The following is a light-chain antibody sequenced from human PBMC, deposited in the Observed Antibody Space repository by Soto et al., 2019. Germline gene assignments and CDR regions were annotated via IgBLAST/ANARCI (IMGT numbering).Light chain of an antibody. CDR3: QQSYSTLT. J-gene: IGKJ3*01. CDR2: AAS. Sequence: DIQMTQSPSSLSASVGDRVTITCRASQSIASYVNWYQQKPGKAPKLLIYAASSLQSGVPSRFSGSGSGTDFTLTISSLQPDDFATYYCQQSYSTLTFGPGTKVDIK. CDR1: QSIASY. V-gene: IGKV1-39*01.